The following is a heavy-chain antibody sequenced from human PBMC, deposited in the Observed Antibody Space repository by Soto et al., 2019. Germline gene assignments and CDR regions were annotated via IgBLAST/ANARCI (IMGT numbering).Heavy chain of an antibody. CDR2: VHYSGTT. V-gene: IGHV4-59*08. D-gene: IGHD3-16*01. J-gene: IGHJ4*02. CDR1: GDSLSTFH. CDR3: ARLRVDGLDYYYNDY. Sequence: SQTLSLTCSVTGDSLSTFHWSWIRQSPGKGLEWIGYVHYSGTTDYNPSLRGRVAISMDTSKNHFSLTLRSVTAADTAVYYCARLRVDGLDYYYNDYWGQGTLITSPQ.